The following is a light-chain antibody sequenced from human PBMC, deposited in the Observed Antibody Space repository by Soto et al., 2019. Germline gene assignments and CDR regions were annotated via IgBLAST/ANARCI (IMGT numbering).Light chain of an antibody. CDR2: RAS. CDR3: QQYGSSPLT. CDR1: PSVSSDY. V-gene: IGKV3-20*01. Sequence: IVLTQSPGTLSLSLGERATPSCSASPSVSSDYLAWYQQKPGQTPTVLIYRASSRATAIPDRFSGSGSGTDFTLTISRLEPEDFAVYYCQQYGSSPLTFGGGTKVEIK. J-gene: IGKJ4*01.